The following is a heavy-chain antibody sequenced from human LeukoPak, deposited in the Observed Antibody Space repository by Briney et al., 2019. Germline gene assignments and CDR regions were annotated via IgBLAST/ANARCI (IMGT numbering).Heavy chain of an antibody. J-gene: IGHJ4*02. V-gene: IGHV1-24*01. CDR1: GYTLTELS. Sequence: GASVKVSCKVSGYTLTELSMHWVRQAPGKEREWMGGFYPEDGETINAQKFQGRVTMTEDRSTDTAYMELSSLRSEDTAVYYCATVKGIAAAGTPLSYFDYWGQGTLVTVSS. CDR2: FYPEDGET. CDR3: ATVKGIAAAGTPLSYFDY. D-gene: IGHD6-13*01.